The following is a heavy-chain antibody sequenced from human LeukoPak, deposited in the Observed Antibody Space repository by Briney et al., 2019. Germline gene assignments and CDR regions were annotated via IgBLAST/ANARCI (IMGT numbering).Heavy chain of an antibody. V-gene: IGHV3-30*18. CDR1: GFTFDTYG. CDR2: ISHDGVDK. D-gene: IGHD2-2*01. Sequence: GGSLRLSCAASGFTFDTYGMHWVRQAPGKGLEWVAVISHDGVDKYYADSVKGRFTISRDNSKNTVSLQVNSLRAEDTAAYYCAKGGYCSATRCYVGKGMDDWGQGTLVTVSS. J-gene: IGHJ4*02. CDR3: AKGGYCSATRCYVGKGMDD.